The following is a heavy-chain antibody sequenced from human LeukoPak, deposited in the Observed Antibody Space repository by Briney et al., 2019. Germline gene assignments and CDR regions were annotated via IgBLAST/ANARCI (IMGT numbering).Heavy chain of an antibody. CDR3: AKDPYSYGSYFDY. CDR1: GFTFSGCG. J-gene: IGHJ4*02. CDR2: IWYDGRDK. Sequence: GGSLRLSCAASGFTFSGCGMHWVRQAPGKGLEWVAFIWYDGRDKYYVDSVKGRFTISRDNSKNTLYLQMDSLRAEDTAMYYCAKDPYSYGSYFDYWGQGTLVTVSS. D-gene: IGHD5-18*01. V-gene: IGHV3-30*02.